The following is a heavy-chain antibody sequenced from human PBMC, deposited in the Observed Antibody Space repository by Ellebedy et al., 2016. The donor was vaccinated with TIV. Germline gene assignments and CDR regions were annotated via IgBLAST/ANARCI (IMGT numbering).Heavy chain of an antibody. V-gene: IGHV3-48*02. CDR2: ISSSTGNI. CDR1: GFSISSYT. J-gene: IGHJ4*02. CDR3: ARDGVSSSSKMVY. Sequence: PGGSLRLSCAASGFSISSYTIHWVRQAPRKWLEWVSSISSSTGNIYYADSVRGRFTISRDTAKNSLYLQMYSLRDEDTAVYFCARDGVSSSSKMVYWGQGTLVTVSS. D-gene: IGHD6-6*01.